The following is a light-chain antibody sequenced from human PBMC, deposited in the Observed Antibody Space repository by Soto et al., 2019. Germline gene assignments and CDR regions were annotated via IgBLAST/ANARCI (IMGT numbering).Light chain of an antibody. CDR2: GAS. CDR1: PSIISSY. CDR3: QQYGTSPIT. J-gene: IGKJ5*01. Sequence: VLTQSPATLSLSPVEKATLSCMASPSIISSYLAWYQQKHAQAPRLLIYGASSRATGIPDRFRGSGSGTDFTLTISGLDPEDVAVYYSQQYGTSPITFGQGTRLEI. V-gene: IGKV3-20*01.